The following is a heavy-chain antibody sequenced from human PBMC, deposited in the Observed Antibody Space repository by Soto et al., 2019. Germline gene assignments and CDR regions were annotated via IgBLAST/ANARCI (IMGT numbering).Heavy chain of an antibody. CDR1: GYTFTTYD. CDR3: ARKMSGWPKVDW. J-gene: IGHJ4*02. CDR2: INGYSGTT. Sequence: QVQLVQSAAELKKPGASVNVSCMTSGYTFTTYDITWVRQAPGQGLEWMGWINGYSGTTDYAQKFQGRVTMTTDTSRGIAFMELSRLNFDDTGVYFCARKMSGWPKVDWWCQGTRVTVSS. D-gene: IGHD6-19*01. V-gene: IGHV1-18*04.